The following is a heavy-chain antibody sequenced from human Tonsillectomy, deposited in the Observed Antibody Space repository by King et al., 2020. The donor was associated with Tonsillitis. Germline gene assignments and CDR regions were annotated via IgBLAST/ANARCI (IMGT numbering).Heavy chain of an antibody. Sequence: VQLVESGAEVKKPGSSVKVSCKASGGTFSRYAFSWVRQAPGQGLEWMGGIIPIFGTPHYAQKFQGRVTFIADESTSTAYVELRSLRSEDTAVYYCARGGSGTNYYGMDVWGQGTAVTVSS. V-gene: IGHV1-69*01. CDR1: GGTFSRYA. D-gene: IGHD1-14*01. J-gene: IGHJ6*02. CDR2: IIPIFGTP. CDR3: ARGGSGTNYYGMDV.